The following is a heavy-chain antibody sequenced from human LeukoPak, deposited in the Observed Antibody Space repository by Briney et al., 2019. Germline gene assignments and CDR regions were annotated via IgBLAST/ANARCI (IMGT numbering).Heavy chain of an antibody. J-gene: IGHJ4*02. CDR3: ARADGSGSYPY. CDR2: ISSNGGST. V-gene: IGHV3-64*01. CDR1: GFTFSSYA. Sequence: PGGSLRLSCAASGFTFSSYAMHWVRQAPGKGLEYVSAISSNGGSTYYANSVKGRFTISRDNSKNTLYLQMGSLRAEDMAVYYCARADGSGSYPYWGQGTLVTVSS. D-gene: IGHD3-10*01.